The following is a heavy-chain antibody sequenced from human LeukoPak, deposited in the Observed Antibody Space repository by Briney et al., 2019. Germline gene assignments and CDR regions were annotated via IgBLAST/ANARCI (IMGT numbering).Heavy chain of an antibody. CDR1: GFTFSDYY. CDR2: ISTSGLVT. J-gene: IGHJ2*01. Sequence: PGGSLRLSCTASGFTFSDYYLTWIRQAPGKGLEWLSYISTSGLVTYYANSVKGRFTISRDNTKNSLFLQMDNLRAEDTAVYFCARDRDGNNIRVNFDLWGRGTLVTVSS. V-gene: IGHV3-11*01. D-gene: IGHD5-24*01. CDR3: ARDRDGNNIRVNFDL.